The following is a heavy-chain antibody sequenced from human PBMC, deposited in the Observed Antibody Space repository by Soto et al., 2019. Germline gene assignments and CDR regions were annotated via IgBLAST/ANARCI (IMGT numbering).Heavy chain of an antibody. CDR3: AIDTYYYDSSGYYVFDY. V-gene: IGHV3-30*03. J-gene: IGHJ4*02. Sequence: GGSLRLSCADPGFTFSNYGMHWVRQAPGKGLEWVAAISYDGSNKYYADSVEGRFTISRDNSKSTVYLQMNSLRAEDTAIYYCAIDTYYYDSSGYYVFDYWGQGALVTVSS. CDR1: GFTFSNYG. D-gene: IGHD3-22*01. CDR2: ISYDGSNK.